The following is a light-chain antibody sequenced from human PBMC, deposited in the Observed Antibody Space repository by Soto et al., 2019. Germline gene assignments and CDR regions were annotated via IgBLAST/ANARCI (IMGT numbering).Light chain of an antibody. CDR3: QQYNSYST. V-gene: IGKV1-5*01. Sequence: DIQMTQSPSSLSASVGDRVTITCQASQNINNYLNWYQQKPGRAPKLLIYEATNLQSGVPSRFSGSGSGTEFTLTISSLQPDDFATYYCQQYNSYSTFGQGTKV. J-gene: IGKJ1*01. CDR1: QNINNY. CDR2: EAT.